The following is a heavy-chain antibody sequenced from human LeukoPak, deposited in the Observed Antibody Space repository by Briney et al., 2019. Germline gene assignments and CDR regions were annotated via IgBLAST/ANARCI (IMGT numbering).Heavy chain of an antibody. J-gene: IGHJ4*02. D-gene: IGHD5-18*01. CDR1: GFTFSSYS. Sequence: GGSLRLSCAASGFTFSSYSMNWVRQAPGKGLEWVSSISSSSSYIYYADSVKGRFNISRDNSKNTLYLQMNSLRAEDTAVYYCAKSQASVTGSVTDYWGQGTLVTVSS. CDR2: ISSSSSYI. V-gene: IGHV3-21*04. CDR3: AKSQASVTGSVTDY.